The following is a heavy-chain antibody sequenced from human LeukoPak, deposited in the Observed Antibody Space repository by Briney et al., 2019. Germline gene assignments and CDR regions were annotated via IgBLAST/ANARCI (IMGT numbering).Heavy chain of an antibody. CDR1: GFTFSSYS. V-gene: IGHV3-21*01. Sequence: PGGSLRLSCAASGFTFSSYSMNCVRQAPGKGLEWVSSISSSSSYIYYADSVKGRFTISRDNAKNSLYLQMNSLRAEDTAVYYCARDMHYDILTDPRADAFDIWGQGTMVTVSS. CDR3: ARDMHYDILTDPRADAFDI. J-gene: IGHJ3*02. CDR2: ISSSSSYI. D-gene: IGHD3-9*01.